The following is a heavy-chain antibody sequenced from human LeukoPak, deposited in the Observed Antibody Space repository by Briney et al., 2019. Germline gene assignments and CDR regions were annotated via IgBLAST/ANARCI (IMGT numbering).Heavy chain of an antibody. CDR2: INHSGST. V-gene: IGHV4-34*01. CDR1: GGSFSGYY. D-gene: IGHD2-8*01. CDR3: ARLANGVCD. J-gene: IGHJ4*02. Sequence: SETLSLTCAVYGGSFSGYYWSWIRQPPGKGLEWIGGINHSGSTNYNPSLKSRVTISVDTSKNQFSLKLSSVTAADTAVYYCARLANGVCDWGQGTLVTVSS.